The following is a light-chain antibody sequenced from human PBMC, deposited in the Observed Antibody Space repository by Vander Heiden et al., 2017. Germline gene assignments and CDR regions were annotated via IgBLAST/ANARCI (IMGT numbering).Light chain of an antibody. CDR2: DAS. V-gene: IGKV3-15*01. Sequence: EIVMTQSSATLSASPGERPTLSCRASQSVSSNLAWYQQKPGQAPRLLIYDASTRATGIPARFSGSGCGTEFTLTISSLQSEDFAVYYCQQYNNWPPYTFGQGTKLEIK. CDR1: QSVSSN. J-gene: IGKJ2*01. CDR3: QQYNNWPPYT.